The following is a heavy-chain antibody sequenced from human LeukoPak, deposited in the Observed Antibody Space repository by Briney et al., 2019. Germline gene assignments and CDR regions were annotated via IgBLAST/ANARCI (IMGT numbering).Heavy chain of an antibody. CDR2: IYTTGNT. Sequence: PSETLSLTCTVSSGSFNSYYWGWVRQPAGRGLEWIGRIYTTGNTDYNPSLKSRLTMSVDTAERQFSLNLMSVTAADTVIYFWARHGYTASHYFLDFWSQGTLVTVSS. D-gene: IGHD3-16*01. CDR1: SGSFNSYY. J-gene: IGHJ4*02. CDR3: ARHGYTASHYFLDF. V-gene: IGHV4-4*07.